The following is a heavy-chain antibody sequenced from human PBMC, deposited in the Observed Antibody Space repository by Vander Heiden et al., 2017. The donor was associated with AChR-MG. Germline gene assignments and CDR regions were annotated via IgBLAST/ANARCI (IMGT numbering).Heavy chain of an antibody. J-gene: IGHJ4*02. V-gene: IGHV3-30-3*01. D-gene: IGHD6-19*01. CDR2: ISYDGSNK. Sequence: QVQLVESGGGVVQPGRSLRLSCAASGFTFSSYAMHWVRQAPGKGLEWVAVISYDGSNKYYADSVKGRFTISRDNSKNTLYLQMNRLRAEDTAVYYCARALIAVPFDYWGQGTLVTVSS. CDR1: GFTFSSYA. CDR3: ARALIAVPFDY.